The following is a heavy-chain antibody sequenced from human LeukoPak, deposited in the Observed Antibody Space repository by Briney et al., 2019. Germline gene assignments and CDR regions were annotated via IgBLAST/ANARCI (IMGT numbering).Heavy chain of an antibody. J-gene: IGHJ4*02. D-gene: IGHD3-22*01. CDR1: GFTVSSNY. V-gene: IGHV3-66*01. CDR3: ARYYYGSSGYEFDY. CDR2: IYSGGST. Sequence: SGGSLRLSCAASGFTVSSNYMSWVRQAPGKGLEWVSVIYSGGSTYYADSVKGRFTISRDNSKNTLYLQMNSLRAEDTAVYYCARYYYGSSGYEFDYWGQGTLVTVSS.